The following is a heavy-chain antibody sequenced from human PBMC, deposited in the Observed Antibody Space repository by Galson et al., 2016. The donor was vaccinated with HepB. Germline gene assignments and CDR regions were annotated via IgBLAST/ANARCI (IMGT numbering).Heavy chain of an antibody. D-gene: IGHD6-13*01. Sequence: SETLSLTCTVSGGSMSSYFWSWIRQPPGKGLEWIGYIYYSGSTNYNPYLKSRVTISVDTSKNQFSLKLTSVTPADTAVYYCARTVEAAFDYWGQGTLVTVSS. V-gene: IGHV4-59*01. CDR2: IYYSGST. CDR3: ARTVEAAFDY. J-gene: IGHJ4*02. CDR1: GGSMSSYF.